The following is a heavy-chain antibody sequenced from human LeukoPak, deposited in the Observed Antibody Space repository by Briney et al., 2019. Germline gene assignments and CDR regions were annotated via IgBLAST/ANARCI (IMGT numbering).Heavy chain of an antibody. CDR3: TRTQYDSSGNFYFDN. Sequence: ASVKVSCKASGYRFSSHYIHWVRQAPGEGLEWMGMINPTGGRTRYAQRFQGRVTMARDTSTSTVDMELSSLKSEDTAVYYCTRTQYDSSGNFYFDNWGQGTLVTVSS. V-gene: IGHV1-46*01. CDR2: INPTGGRT. D-gene: IGHD3-22*01. J-gene: IGHJ4*02. CDR1: GYRFSSHY.